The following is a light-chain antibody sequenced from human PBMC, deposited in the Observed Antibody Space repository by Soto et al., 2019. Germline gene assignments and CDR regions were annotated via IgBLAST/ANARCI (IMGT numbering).Light chain of an antibody. V-gene: IGKV3-20*01. CDR3: QQYAGSPWT. CDR2: DTS. Sequence: EIVLTQSPGTLSLSPWERATLSFMASQSVSSSYLVWYQQKPGQAPRLLIYDTSSRATGIPDRFSGSGSGTDFTLTISRLEPEDFAVYYCQQYAGSPWTFGQGTKVDIK. CDR1: QSVSSSY. J-gene: IGKJ1*01.